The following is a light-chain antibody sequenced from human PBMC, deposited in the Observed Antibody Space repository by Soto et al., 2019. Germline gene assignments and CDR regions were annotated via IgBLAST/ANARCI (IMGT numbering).Light chain of an antibody. CDR2: EGS. Sequence: QSALTQPASVSGSPGQSITISCTGTSSDVGGYNLVSWYQHHPGKAPKVMIYEGSKRPSGVSNRFSGSKSGNAASLTISGLQAEDEGDYSCCSYAGRDTVLFGGGTKLTVL. J-gene: IGLJ2*01. CDR1: SSDVGGYNL. CDR3: CSYAGRDTVL. V-gene: IGLV2-23*01.